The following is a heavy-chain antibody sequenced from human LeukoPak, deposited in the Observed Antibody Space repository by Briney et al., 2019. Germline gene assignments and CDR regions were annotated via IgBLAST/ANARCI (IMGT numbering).Heavy chain of an antibody. J-gene: IGHJ4*02. V-gene: IGHV3-7*01. CDR2: LEQDGSEK. CDR1: GFTFSNYW. CDR3: ARDHYNSSGYGYYFDS. Sequence: PGGSLRLSCAASGFTFSNYWMTRVRQAPGKGLEWVATLEQDGSEKYYVDSVKGRFIIFRDNAKNSLYLQMNSLRAEDTAVYYCARDHYNSSGYGYYFDSWGQGTLVTVSS. D-gene: IGHD3-22*01.